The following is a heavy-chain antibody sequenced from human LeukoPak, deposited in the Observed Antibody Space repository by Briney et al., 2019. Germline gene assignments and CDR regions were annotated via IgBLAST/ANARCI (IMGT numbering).Heavy chain of an antibody. V-gene: IGHV4-61*01. D-gene: IGHD6-25*01. J-gene: IGHJ2*01. CDR1: GGSVSNGSYY. Sequence: SETLSLTCTVSGGSVSNGSYYWSWIRQPPGKGLEWIGNMHYSGSSNYNPSLKSRVTISADSSMNQFSLLLTSATAADTAVYYCARDSLLRGSGWDYWYFDLWGRGTLVTVSS. CDR3: ARDSLLRGSGWDYWYFDL. CDR2: MHYSGSS.